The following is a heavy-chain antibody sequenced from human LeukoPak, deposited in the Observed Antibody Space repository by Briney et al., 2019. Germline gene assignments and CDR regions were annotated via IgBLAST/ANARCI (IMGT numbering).Heavy chain of an antibody. CDR3: ATPNWDGDYVVY. Sequence: GGSLRLSCAASGFTFSSYPLHWVRQAPGRGLEWVTLISYDGSKIYYADSVKGRFTISRDNSKNTLYLQMNSLRAEDTAVYYCATPNWDGDYVVYWGQGTLVTVSS. V-gene: IGHV3-30*14. D-gene: IGHD4-17*01. CDR1: GFTFSSYP. CDR2: ISYDGSKI. J-gene: IGHJ4*02.